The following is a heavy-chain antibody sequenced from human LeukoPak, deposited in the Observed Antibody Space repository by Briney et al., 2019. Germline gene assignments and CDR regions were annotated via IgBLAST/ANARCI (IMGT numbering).Heavy chain of an antibody. CDR1: GFTFSSYR. D-gene: IGHD1-26*01. CDR2: ISTSSSSK. CDR3: ARETFSGSYLYFDY. Sequence: GGSLRLSCAVSGFTFSSYRMSWVRQAPGKGLEWVSSISTSSSSKYYADSVKGRFTISRDNSKNTLYLQMNSLRAEDTAVYYCARETFSGSYLYFDYWGQGTLVTVSS. J-gene: IGHJ4*02. V-gene: IGHV3-21*04.